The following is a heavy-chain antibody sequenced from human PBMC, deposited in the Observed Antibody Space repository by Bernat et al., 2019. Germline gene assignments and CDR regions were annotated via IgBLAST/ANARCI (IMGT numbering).Heavy chain of an antibody. CDR3: AKDGEWELLFSDYYFDY. CDR1: GFTFSSCG. V-gene: IGHV3-30*18. Sequence: QVQLVESGGGVVQPGRSLRLSCAASGFTFSSCGMHWVRQAPGKGLEWVAVISYDGSNKYYADSVKGRFTISRDNSKNTLYLQMNSLRAEDTAVYYCAKDGEWELLFSDYYFDYWGQGTLVTVSS. J-gene: IGHJ4*02. CDR2: ISYDGSNK. D-gene: IGHD1-26*01.